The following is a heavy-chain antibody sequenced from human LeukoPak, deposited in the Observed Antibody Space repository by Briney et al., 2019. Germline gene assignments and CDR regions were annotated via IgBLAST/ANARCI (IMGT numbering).Heavy chain of an antibody. J-gene: IGHJ3*02. D-gene: IGHD3-10*01. CDR1: GYTFTSYG. CDR2: ISAYNGNT. V-gene: IGHV1-18*01. Sequence: ASVKVSCKASGYTFTSYGISWVRQAPGQGLEWMGWISAYNGNTNYAQKLQGRVTMTTDTSTSTAYMELRSLRSDDTAVYYCARRMTMVRGVLTGDAFDIWGRGTMVTVSS. CDR3: ARRMTMVRGVLTGDAFDI.